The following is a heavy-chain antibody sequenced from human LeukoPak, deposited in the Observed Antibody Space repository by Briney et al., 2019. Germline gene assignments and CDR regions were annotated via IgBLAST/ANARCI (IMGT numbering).Heavy chain of an antibody. CDR2: ISYDGSNK. D-gene: IGHD1-26*01. Sequence: GRSLRLSCAASGFTFSSYAMHWVRQAPGKGLEWVAVISYDGSNKYYADSVKGRFTISRDNAKNSLYLQMNSLRAEDTAVYYCARDASGGGSYYGLDDWYFDLWGRGTLVTVSS. CDR1: GFTFSSYA. V-gene: IGHV3-30-3*01. J-gene: IGHJ2*01. CDR3: ARDASGGGSYYGLDDWYFDL.